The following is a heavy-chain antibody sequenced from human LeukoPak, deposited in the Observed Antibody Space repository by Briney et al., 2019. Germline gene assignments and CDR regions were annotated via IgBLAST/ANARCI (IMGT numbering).Heavy chain of an antibody. CDR1: GFTFSSYS. J-gene: IGHJ4*02. CDR2: ISSSSSYI. D-gene: IGHD3-10*01. Sequence: GGSLRLSCAASGFTFSSYSMNWVRQAPGKGLEWVSSISSSSSYIYYADSVKGRFTISRDNAKNSLYLQMNSLRAEDTAVYYCARGFTMVRAKTDYWGQGTLVTVSS. V-gene: IGHV3-21*01. CDR3: ARGFTMVRAKTDY.